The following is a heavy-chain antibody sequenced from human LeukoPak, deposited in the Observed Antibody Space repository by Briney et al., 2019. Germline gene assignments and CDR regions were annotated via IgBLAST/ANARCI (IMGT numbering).Heavy chain of an antibody. D-gene: IGHD3-22*01. CDR1: GFTFKNYA. CDR3: AKQATYYYDSSGYRLDH. J-gene: IGHJ4*02. V-gene: IGHV3-23*01. Sequence: GGSLRLSCAASGFTFKNYAMNWVRQAPGKGLEWVSTISGSGGNTYYADSVKGRFTISRDNSKNTLYLQMNSLRAEDTAVYYCAKQATYYYDSSGYRLDHWGQGTLVTVSS. CDR2: ISGSGGNT.